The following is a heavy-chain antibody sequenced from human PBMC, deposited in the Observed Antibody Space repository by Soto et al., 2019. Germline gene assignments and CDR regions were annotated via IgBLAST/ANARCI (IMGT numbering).Heavy chain of an antibody. J-gene: IGHJ4*02. V-gene: IGHV3-23*01. CDR3: AKRTSGWYFDY. Sequence: EVQLLESGGGLVQPGGSLRLSCAASGFTFSSYAMSWVRQAPGKGLEWVSVISGSGDSTYYADSVKGRFTISRDNSKNTLYLPMNSLRAEDTAVYYCAKRTSGWYFDYWGQGTLVTVSS. CDR2: ISGSGDST. D-gene: IGHD6-19*01. CDR1: GFTFSSYA.